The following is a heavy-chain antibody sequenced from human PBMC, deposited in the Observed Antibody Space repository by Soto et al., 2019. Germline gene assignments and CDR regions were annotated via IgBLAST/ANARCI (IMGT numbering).Heavy chain of an antibody. Sequence: EVQLVESGGGLVKPGGSLRLSCAASGFTFSSYSMNWVRQAPGKGLEWVSSISSSSSYIYYADSVKGRFTISRDNAKNSLYLQMKSLRAEDTAVYYCARGEGIVVVPAAPEWFDPWGQGTLVTVSS. J-gene: IGHJ5*02. CDR1: GFTFSSYS. CDR2: ISSSSSYI. CDR3: ARGEGIVVVPAAPEWFDP. V-gene: IGHV3-21*01. D-gene: IGHD2-2*01.